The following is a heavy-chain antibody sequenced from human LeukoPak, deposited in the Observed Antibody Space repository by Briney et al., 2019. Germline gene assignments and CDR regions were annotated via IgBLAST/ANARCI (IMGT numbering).Heavy chain of an antibody. CDR1: GFTFSSAA. CDR3: AKGPQLNSGYHPDY. Sequence: GSLRLSCAASGFTFSSAAMTWVRQAPGRGLEWVSTVTGSDDRTYYADSVKGRFTISRDYSRNMLHLQMNSLRVEDTAMYYCAKGPQLNSGYHPDYWGHGTLVTVSS. D-gene: IGHD3-22*01. J-gene: IGHJ4*01. CDR2: VTGSDDRT. V-gene: IGHV3-23*01.